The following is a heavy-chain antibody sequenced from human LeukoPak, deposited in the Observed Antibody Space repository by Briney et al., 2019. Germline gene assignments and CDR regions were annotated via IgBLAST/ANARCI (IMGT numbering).Heavy chain of an antibody. D-gene: IGHD4-17*01. CDR1: RFTFSNYA. Sequence: GRSLRLSCAASRFTFSNYAMHWVRQAPGKGLEWVALVSYDGSNKYYADSVEGRFTISRDNSKNTLYLQMNSLRPEDTAVYYCARGLRRGDYWGQGTLVTVSS. CDR2: VSYDGSNK. J-gene: IGHJ4*02. V-gene: IGHV3-30-3*01. CDR3: ARGLRRGDY.